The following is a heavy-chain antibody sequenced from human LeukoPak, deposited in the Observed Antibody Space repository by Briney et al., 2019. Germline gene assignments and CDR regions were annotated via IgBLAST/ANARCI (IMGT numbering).Heavy chain of an antibody. V-gene: IGHV3-74*01. CDR3: ARDLRGIRDY. CDR2: ITPDGSST. CDR1: GFTFSTYW. J-gene: IGHJ4*02. Sequence: GGSLRLSCAASGFTFSTYWMHWVRQAPGKGLVWVSRITPDGSSTDYADSVKGRFTLSRDNAKDTLYLQMNSLRAEDTAVYYCARDLRGIRDYWGQGTLVTVSS. D-gene: IGHD2-15*01.